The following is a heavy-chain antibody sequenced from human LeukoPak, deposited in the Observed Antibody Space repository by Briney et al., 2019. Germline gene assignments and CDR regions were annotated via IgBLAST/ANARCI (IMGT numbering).Heavy chain of an antibody. CDR3: ARDLGGIAVAGPYYYYMDV. CDR1: GFTFSSYN. V-gene: IGHV3-21*01. CDR2: ISSSSSYI. J-gene: IGHJ6*03. D-gene: IGHD6-19*01. Sequence: GGPLRLSCAASGFTFSSYNMNWVRQAPGKGLEWVSSISSSSSYIYYADSMKGRFTISRDNAKNSLYLQMNSLRAEDTAVYYCARDLGGIAVAGPYYYYMDVWGKGTTVTVSS.